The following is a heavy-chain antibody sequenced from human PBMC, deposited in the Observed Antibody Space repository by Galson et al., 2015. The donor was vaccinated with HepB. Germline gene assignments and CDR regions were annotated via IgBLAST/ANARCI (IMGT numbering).Heavy chain of an antibody. CDR3: TTRDYYGSGSYYWGY. CDR1: GFTFSDYY. Sequence: SLRLSCAASGFTFSDYYMSWIRQAPGKGLEWVGRIKSKTDGGTTDYAAPVKGRFTISRDDSKNTLYLQMNSLKTEDTAVYYCTTRDYYGSGSYYWGYWGQGTLVTVSS. CDR2: IKSKTDGGTT. J-gene: IGHJ4*02. D-gene: IGHD3-10*01. V-gene: IGHV3-15*01.